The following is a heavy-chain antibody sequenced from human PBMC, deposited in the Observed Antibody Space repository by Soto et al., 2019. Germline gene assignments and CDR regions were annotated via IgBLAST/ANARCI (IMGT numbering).Heavy chain of an antibody. J-gene: IGHJ4*02. CDR1: GGSISSRNW. CDR3: ARGVVAGPPYFDY. D-gene: IGHD6-19*01. CDR2: IHHGGDT. Sequence: QVQLQESGPGLVKPSGTLSLTCAVSGGSISSRNWWTWVRQPPGKGLEWIGEIHHGGDTNYSPSLKSRVTVSIDKSKNQFSMNLSALTAADTAFYYCARGVVAGPPYFDYWGQGILVTVSS. V-gene: IGHV4-4*02.